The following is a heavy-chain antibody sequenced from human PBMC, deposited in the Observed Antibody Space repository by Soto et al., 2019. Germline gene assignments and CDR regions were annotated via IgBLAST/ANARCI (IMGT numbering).Heavy chain of an antibody. V-gene: IGHV4-34*01. J-gene: IGHJ4*02. CDR2: INHSGST. CDR1: GGSFSGYY. D-gene: IGHD5-18*01. Sequence: LSETLSLTCAVYGGSFSGYYWSWIRQPPGKGLEWIGEINHSGSTNYNPSLKSRVTISVDTSKNQFSLKLSSVTAADTAVYYCARATVEMATAVNFDYWGQGTLVTVSS. CDR3: ARATVEMATAVNFDY.